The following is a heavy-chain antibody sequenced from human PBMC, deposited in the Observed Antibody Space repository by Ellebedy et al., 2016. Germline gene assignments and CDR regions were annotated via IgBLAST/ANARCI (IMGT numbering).Heavy chain of an antibody. Sequence: SETLSLXXTVSGGSISSYYWSWIRQPAGKGLEWIGRIHPSGGTNYNPSLKSRVTMSKDTSKNQFSLKLASVTAADTAVYYCAKEGYGGNSYYYYYMDVWGKGTTVTVSS. J-gene: IGHJ6*03. CDR3: AKEGYGGNSYYYYYMDV. CDR1: GGSISSYY. V-gene: IGHV4-4*07. CDR2: IHPSGGT. D-gene: IGHD4-23*01.